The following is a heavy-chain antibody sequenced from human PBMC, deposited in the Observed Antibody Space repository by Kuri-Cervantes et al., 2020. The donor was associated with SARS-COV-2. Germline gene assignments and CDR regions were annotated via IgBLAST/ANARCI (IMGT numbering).Heavy chain of an antibody. CDR3: ARGYYYDSSGYYFDY. V-gene: IGHV1-69*10. J-gene: IGHJ4*02. D-gene: IGHD3-22*01. CDR1: GYAFISDG. CDR2: IIPILGIA. Sequence: SVKVSCKASGYAFISDGISWVRQAPGQGLEWMGGIIPILGIANYAQKFQGRVTITADKSTSTAYMELSSLRSEDTAVYYCARGYYYDSSGYYFDYWGQGTLVTVSS.